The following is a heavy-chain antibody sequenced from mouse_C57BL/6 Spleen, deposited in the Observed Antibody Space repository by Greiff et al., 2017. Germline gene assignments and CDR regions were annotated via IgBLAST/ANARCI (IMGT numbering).Heavy chain of an antibody. CDR3: ARGGGKGLAMDY. Sequence: QVHVKQPGTELVKPGASVKLSCKASGYTFTSYWMHWVKQRPGQGLEWIGNINPSNGGTNYNEKFKSKATLTVDKSSSTAYMQLSSLTSEDSAVYYCARGGGKGLAMDYWGQGTSVTVSS. D-gene: IGHD3-3*01. CDR2: INPSNGGT. V-gene: IGHV1-53*01. J-gene: IGHJ4*01. CDR1: GYTFTSYW.